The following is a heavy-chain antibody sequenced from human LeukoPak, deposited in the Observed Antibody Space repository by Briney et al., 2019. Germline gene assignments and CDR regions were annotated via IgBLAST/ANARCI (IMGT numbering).Heavy chain of an antibody. CDR1: GGSFSSYS. CDR3: ARERSFGVVNWFDP. CDR2: IIPIFGTA. Sequence: SSVPVSCKDSGGSFSSYSCSWVRQAPGPGLEWIGGIIPIFGTADYPQKFHGRVTTTTDDSTSTAYMELSSLRSEDTAVYYCARERSFGVVNWFDPWGQGTLVTVSS. V-gene: IGHV1-69*05. D-gene: IGHD3-3*01. J-gene: IGHJ5*02.